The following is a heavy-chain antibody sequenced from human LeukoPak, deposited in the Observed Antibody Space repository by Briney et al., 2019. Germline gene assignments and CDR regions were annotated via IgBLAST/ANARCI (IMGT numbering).Heavy chain of an antibody. J-gene: IGHJ3*02. CDR2: ISSSSSYI. CDR3: ARDDHSGSYWAVRGYAFDI. CDR1: GFTFSSYA. V-gene: IGHV3-21*01. D-gene: IGHD1-26*01. Sequence: PGGSLRLSCAASGFTFSSYAMSWVRQAPGKGLEWVSSISSSSSYIYYADSVKGRFTISRDNARNSLYLQMNSLRAEDTAVYYCARDDHSGSYWAVRGYAFDIWGQGTMVTVSS.